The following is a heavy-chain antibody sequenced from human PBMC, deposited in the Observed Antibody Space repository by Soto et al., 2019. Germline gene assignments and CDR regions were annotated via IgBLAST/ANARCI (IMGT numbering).Heavy chain of an antibody. V-gene: IGHV3-21*01. CDR1: GFTFSSYS. CDR2: ISSSSSYI. CDR3: AGDILDTATLNALDYYYYYGMDV. J-gene: IGHJ6*02. D-gene: IGHD5-18*01. Sequence: NPGGSLRLSCAASGFTFSSYSMNWVRQAPGKGLEWVSSISSSSSYIYYADSVKGRFTISRDNAKNSLYLQMNSLRAEDTAVYYCAGDILDTATLNALDYYYYYGMDVWGQGTTVTVSS.